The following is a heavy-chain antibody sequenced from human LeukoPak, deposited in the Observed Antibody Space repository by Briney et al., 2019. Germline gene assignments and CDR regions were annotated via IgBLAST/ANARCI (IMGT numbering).Heavy chain of an antibody. J-gene: IGHJ4*02. V-gene: IGHV1-2*02. CDR3: ARDRGDSSGYYYISFDY. Sequence: ASVKVSCKASGYTFTGYYMHWVRQAPGQGLEWMGWINPNSGGTNYAQKLQGRVTMTTDTSTSTAYMELRSLRSDDTAVYYCARDRGDSSGYYYISFDYWGQGTLVTVSS. D-gene: IGHD3-22*01. CDR1: GYTFTGYY. CDR2: INPNSGGT.